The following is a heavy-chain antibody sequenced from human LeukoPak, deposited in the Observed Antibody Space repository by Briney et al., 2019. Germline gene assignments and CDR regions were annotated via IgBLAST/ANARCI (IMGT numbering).Heavy chain of an antibody. CDR1: GFTVSSNY. J-gene: IGHJ4*02. CDR3: AREGLDSGYEN. V-gene: IGHV3-53*01. CDR2: IYSGGST. Sequence: GGSLRLSCAASGFTVSSNYMSWVRQAPGKGPEWVSVIYSGGSTYYADSVKGRFTISRDNSKNTLYLQMNSLRAEDTAVYYCAREGLDSGYENWGQGTLVTVSS. D-gene: IGHD5-12*01.